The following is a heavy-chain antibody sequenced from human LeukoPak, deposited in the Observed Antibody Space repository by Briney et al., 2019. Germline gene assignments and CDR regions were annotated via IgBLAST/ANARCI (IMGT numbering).Heavy chain of an antibody. CDR1: GGSISTYY. J-gene: IGHJ3*02. CDR3: ARSYGHDAFDI. CDR2: IYYSGIT. D-gene: IGHD4-17*01. Sequence: SETLSLTCTVSGGSISTYYWSWIRQPPGKGLEWIGYIYYSGITNYNSSLKSRVTISVDTSKNQFSLKLSSVTAADTAVYYCARSYGHDAFDIWGQGTMVTVSS. V-gene: IGHV4-59*01.